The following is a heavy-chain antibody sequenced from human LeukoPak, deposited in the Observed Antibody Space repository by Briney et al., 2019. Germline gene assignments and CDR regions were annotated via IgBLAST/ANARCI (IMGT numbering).Heavy chain of an antibody. CDR1: GYTFTSYY. CDR2: INPRGGGT. D-gene: IGHD5-12*01. CDR3: ARGGPTTRIGAGRFDY. J-gene: IGHJ4*02. V-gene: IGHV1-46*01. Sequence: ASVKVSCKASGYTFTSYYMHWVRQAPGQGLEWMGEINPRGGGTSYAQRFQGRITVTRDTYTNTVYMDLSSLRSEDTATYYCARGGPTTRIGAGRFDYWGQGSLLTVAS.